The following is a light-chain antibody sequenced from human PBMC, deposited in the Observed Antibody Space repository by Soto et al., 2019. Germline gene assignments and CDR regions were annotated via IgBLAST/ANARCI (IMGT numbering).Light chain of an antibody. J-gene: IGLJ1*01. CDR1: SSDVGGYDF. V-gene: IGLV2-11*01. CDR2: DVT. CDR3: CSFAGSYTLYV. Sequence: QSVLTQPRSVSGSPGQSGTIFCTGTSSDVGGYDFVSWYQQHPAKAPKLTIFDVTKRPSGVPDRFSGSKSGNTASLTISGLQAEDEADYYCCSFAGSYTLYVFGTGTKVTVL.